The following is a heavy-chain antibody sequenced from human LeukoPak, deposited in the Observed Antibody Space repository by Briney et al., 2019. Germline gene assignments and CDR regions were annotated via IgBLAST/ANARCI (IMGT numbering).Heavy chain of an antibody. J-gene: IGHJ5*02. Sequence: GESLKISCKGSGYSFTSYWIGWVRQMPGEGLEWMGIIYPGDSDTRYSPSFQGQVTISADKSISTAYLQWSSLKASDTAMYYCARQGVTMVRGVPHNWFDPWGQGTLVTVSS. V-gene: IGHV5-51*01. CDR2: IYPGDSDT. CDR3: ARQGVTMVRGVPHNWFDP. CDR1: GYSFTSYW. D-gene: IGHD3-10*01.